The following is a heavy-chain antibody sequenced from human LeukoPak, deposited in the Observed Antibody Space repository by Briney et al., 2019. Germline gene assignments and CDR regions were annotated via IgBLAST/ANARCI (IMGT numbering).Heavy chain of an antibody. J-gene: IGHJ4*02. V-gene: IGHV3-7*01. Sequence: GGALSLSCAASGFTFRSTWMSWPRHSPGKGLEWGANIRQDGSDRYYIHSVRGRFTISRDNAKNSLSLQMNSLRVEDTAVSYGARDRDCGDGGCYPHFDYWGQGVQVTVSS. D-gene: IGHD2-15*01. CDR3: ARDRDCGDGGCYPHFDY. CDR2: IRQDGSDR. CDR1: GFTFRSTW.